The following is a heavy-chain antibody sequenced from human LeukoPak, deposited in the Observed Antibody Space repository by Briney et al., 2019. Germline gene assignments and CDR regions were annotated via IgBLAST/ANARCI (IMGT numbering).Heavy chain of an antibody. J-gene: IGHJ4*02. Sequence: SETLSLTCTVSGGSISSSSYYWGWIRQPPGKGLEWIGSIYYSGSTYYNPSLKSRVTISVDTSKNQFSLKLSSVTAADTAVYYCARQYYDILTGKSYYFDYWGQGTLVTVSS. CDR2: IYYSGST. CDR3: ARQYYDILTGKSYYFDY. CDR1: GGSISSSSYY. V-gene: IGHV4-39*01. D-gene: IGHD3-9*01.